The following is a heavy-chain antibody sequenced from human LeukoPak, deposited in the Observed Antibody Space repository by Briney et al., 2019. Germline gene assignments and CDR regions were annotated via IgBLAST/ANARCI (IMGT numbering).Heavy chain of an antibody. V-gene: IGHV4-34*01. CDR1: GGSFSGYY. D-gene: IGHD4-23*01. CDR2: INHSGSI. Sequence: PSETLSLTCAVYGGSFSGYYWSWIRQPPGKGLEWIGEINHSGSINYNPSLKSRVTISVDTSKNQFSLKLSSVTAADTAVYYCARGRRTVVIDYWGQGTLVTVSS. CDR3: ARGRRTVVIDY. J-gene: IGHJ4*02.